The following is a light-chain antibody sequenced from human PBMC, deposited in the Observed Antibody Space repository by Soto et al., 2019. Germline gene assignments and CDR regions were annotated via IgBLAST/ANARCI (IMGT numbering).Light chain of an antibody. CDR3: GTWDDSLSAVV. CDR1: SSNIGVKS. Sequence: QSVLTQPPSVSAAPGQTVTISCSGSSSNIGVKSVSWYQQLPRTAPKLLIYDNSERPSWIPDRFSASKSGTSATLGITGLQTGDEADYYCGTWDDSLSAVVFGGGTKLTVL. V-gene: IGLV1-51*01. J-gene: IGLJ2*01. CDR2: DNS.